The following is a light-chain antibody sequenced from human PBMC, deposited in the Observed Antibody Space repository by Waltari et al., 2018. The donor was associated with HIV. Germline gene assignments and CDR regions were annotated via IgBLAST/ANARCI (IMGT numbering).Light chain of an antibody. CDR2: GDA. V-gene: IGLV1-40*01. CDR3: QSYDRSLSGVI. CDR1: TTNIGTGYV. Sequence: QSVLTQPRSVLGHPGQRVTTSCTGNTTNIGTGYVLHLYQQLPGTAPKLLIYGDANRPSGVPDRFSGSTSGTSASLAITGLRAEDECDYYCQSYDRSLSGVIFGGGTKLTVL. J-gene: IGLJ2*01.